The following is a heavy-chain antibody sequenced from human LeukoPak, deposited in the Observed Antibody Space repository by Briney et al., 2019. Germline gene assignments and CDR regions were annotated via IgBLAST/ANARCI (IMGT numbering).Heavy chain of an antibody. J-gene: IGHJ4*02. CDR3: ARVRGRTIDY. CDR2: IYYSGST. V-gene: IGHV4-59*01. D-gene: IGHD3-10*01. Sequence: SETLSLTCTVSGGSISSYYWSWIRQPPGKGLEWIGYIYYSGSTNYNPSLKSRVTISVDTSKNQFSLKLSSVTAADTAVYYCARVRGRTIDYWGQGTLVTVSS. CDR1: GGSISSYY.